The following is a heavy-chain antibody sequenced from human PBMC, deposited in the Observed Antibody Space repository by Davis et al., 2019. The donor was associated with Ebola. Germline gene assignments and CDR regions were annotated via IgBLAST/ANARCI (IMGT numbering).Heavy chain of an antibody. CDR1: GGSISSYY. V-gene: IGHV4-59*12. CDR2: IYYSGST. J-gene: IGHJ4*02. Sequence: PSETLSLTCTVSGGSISSYYWSWIRQPPGKGLEWIGYIYYSGSTNYNPSLKSRVTISVDTSKNQFSLKLSSVTAADTAVYYCAREEQQLIDYWGQGTLVTVSS. CDR3: AREEQQLIDY. D-gene: IGHD6-13*01.